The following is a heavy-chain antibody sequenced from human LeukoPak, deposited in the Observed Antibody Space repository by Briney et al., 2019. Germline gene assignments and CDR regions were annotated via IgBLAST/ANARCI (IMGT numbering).Heavy chain of an antibody. CDR1: GGSISSGGYS. J-gene: IGHJ4*02. CDR3: ARGEEWGYYFDY. D-gene: IGHD1-26*01. Sequence: SETLSLTCAVSGGSISSGGYSWSWIRQPPGKGLEWIGYIYHSGSTYYNPSLKSRVTISVDRSKNQFSLKLSSVTAADTAVYYCARGEEWGYYFDYWGQGTLVTVSS. CDR2: IYHSGST. V-gene: IGHV4-30-2*01.